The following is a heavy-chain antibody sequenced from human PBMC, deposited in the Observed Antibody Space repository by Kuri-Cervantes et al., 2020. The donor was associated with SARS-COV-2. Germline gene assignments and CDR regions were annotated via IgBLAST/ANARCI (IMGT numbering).Heavy chain of an antibody. J-gene: IGHJ4*02. Sequence: GGSLRLSCAASGFTFSSYAMSWVRQAPGKGLEWVSAISGSGGSTYYADSVKGRFTISRDNAKNSLYLQMNSLRAEDTAVYYCARVAGDPYYFDYWGQGTLVTVSS. CDR3: ARVAGDPYYFDY. CDR1: GFTFSSYA. D-gene: IGHD7-27*01. V-gene: IGHV3-23*01. CDR2: ISGSGGST.